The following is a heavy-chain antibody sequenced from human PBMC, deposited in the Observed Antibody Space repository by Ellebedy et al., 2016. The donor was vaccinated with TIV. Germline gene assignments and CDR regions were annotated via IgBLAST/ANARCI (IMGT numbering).Heavy chain of an antibody. CDR1: GFTVSSNY. CDR2: IYSGGTT. V-gene: IGHV3-66*04. J-gene: IGHJ4*02. CDR3: ARRSDHSLQGDN. Sequence: GESLKISCTASGFTVSSNYMCWVRQAPGKGPEWVSVIYSGGTTNYADSVKGRFTVSRDSSKNTLYLQMNSLRAEDTAVYYCARRSDHSLQGDNWGQGTLVTVSS. D-gene: IGHD1-14*01.